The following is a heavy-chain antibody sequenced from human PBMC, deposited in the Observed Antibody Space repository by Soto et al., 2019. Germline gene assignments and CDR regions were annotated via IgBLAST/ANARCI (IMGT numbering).Heavy chain of an antibody. CDR1: GGSFSGYY. Sequence: PWETLSLTCAVYGGSFSGYYWSWIRQPPGKGLEWIGEINHSGSTNYNPSLKSRVTISVDTSKNQFSLKLSSVTAADTAVYYCARGKLSDYVWGSYRYHFDYWGQGTVVTVSS. CDR2: INHSGST. CDR3: ARGKLSDYVWGSYRYHFDY. D-gene: IGHD3-16*02. J-gene: IGHJ4*02. V-gene: IGHV4-34*01.